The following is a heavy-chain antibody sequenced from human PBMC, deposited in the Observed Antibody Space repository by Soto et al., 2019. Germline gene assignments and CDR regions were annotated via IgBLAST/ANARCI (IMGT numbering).Heavy chain of an antibody. CDR2: ISAYNGNT. D-gene: IGHD3-3*01. Sequence: GAAVKVSCKASGYTFTSYGFSWVRQAPGQGVEWMGWISAYNGNTNYAQKLQGRVTMTTDTSTSTAYMELRSLRSDDTAVYYCARVLRHEVDYWGQGTLVTVSS. CDR3: ARVLRHEVDY. CDR1: GYTFTSYG. V-gene: IGHV1-18*04. J-gene: IGHJ4*02.